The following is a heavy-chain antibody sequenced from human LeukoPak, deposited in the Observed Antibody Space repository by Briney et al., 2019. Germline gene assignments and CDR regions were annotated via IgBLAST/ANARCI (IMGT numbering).Heavy chain of an antibody. Sequence: GGSLRLSCAASGFTFNNCDMNWVRQAPGKGLEWVSYISSSGSSIYYADSVRGRFTISRDNAKNSLYLQVNSLRAEDTAVYYCARDVLQRHWGQGTLVTVSS. CDR3: ARDVLQRH. CDR1: GFTFNNCD. D-gene: IGHD2/OR15-2a*01. J-gene: IGHJ4*02. CDR2: ISSSGSSI. V-gene: IGHV3-48*03.